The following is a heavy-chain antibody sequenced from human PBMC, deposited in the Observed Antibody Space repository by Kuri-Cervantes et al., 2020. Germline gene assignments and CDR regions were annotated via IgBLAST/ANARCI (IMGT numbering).Heavy chain of an antibody. CDR2: ITDSGSNI. V-gene: IGHV3-11*01. D-gene: IGHD6-13*01. Sequence: GGSLRLSCAASGFTFSGYYMRWVRQAPGKGLEWVSVITDSGSNIYYADSVKGRFTISRDNSKNSLYLQMNSLRAEDTAVYYCAKGDSGIATGRQRDYGLDIWGQGTTVTVSS. J-gene: IGHJ6*02. CDR3: AKGDSGIATGRQRDYGLDI. CDR1: GFTFSGYY.